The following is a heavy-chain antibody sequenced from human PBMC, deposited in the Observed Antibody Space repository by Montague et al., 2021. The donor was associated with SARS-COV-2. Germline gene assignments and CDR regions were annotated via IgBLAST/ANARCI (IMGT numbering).Heavy chain of an antibody. CDR1: GGSISNYY. CDR3: ASPTYYYDSSGSDAFDI. CDR2: IYYSGST. D-gene: IGHD3-22*01. J-gene: IGHJ3*02. Sequence: SETLSLTCTVSGGSISNYYWSWIRQPAGKGLEWIGSIYYSGSTYYNPSLKSRVTISVDTSKNQFSLKLSSVTAADTAVYYCASPTYYYDSSGSDAFDIWGQGKMVTVSS. V-gene: IGHV4-59*05.